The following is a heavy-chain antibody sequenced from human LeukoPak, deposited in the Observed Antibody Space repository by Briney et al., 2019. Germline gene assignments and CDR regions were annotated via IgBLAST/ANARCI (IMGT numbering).Heavy chain of an antibody. D-gene: IGHD3-10*01. J-gene: IGHJ5*02. CDR3: AKRWFGELGVDWFDP. V-gene: IGHV3-30*18. Sequence: GGSLRLSCAASGFTFSSYGIHWVRQAPGKGLEWVAVMSYDGTKTYYAGSVKGRFTISRDDSENTLYLQMNSLRAEDTAVYYCAKRWFGELGVDWFDPWGQGTLVTVSS. CDR1: GFTFSSYG. CDR2: MSYDGTKT.